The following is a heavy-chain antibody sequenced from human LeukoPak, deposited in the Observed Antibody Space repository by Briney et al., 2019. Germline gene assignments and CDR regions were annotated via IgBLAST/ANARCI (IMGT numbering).Heavy chain of an antibody. CDR2: TYYRSKWYD. D-gene: IGHD6-6*01. J-gene: IGHJ4*02. V-gene: IGHV6-1*01. CDR3: AGGVGRSSPSLDY. CDR1: GDSVSSNSAA. Sequence: SQTLSLTCAISGDSVSSNSAAWNWIRQSPSRGLEWLGRTYYRSKWYDDYAVSVKSRITINPDTSKNQFSLQLNSVTPEDTAVYYCAGGVGRSSPSLDYWGQGTLVTVSS.